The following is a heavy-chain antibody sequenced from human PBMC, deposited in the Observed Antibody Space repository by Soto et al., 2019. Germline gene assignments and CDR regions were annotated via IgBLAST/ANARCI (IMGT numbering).Heavy chain of an antibody. J-gene: IGHJ4*02. CDR1: GYTFTSYA. D-gene: IGHD5-12*01. CDR2: INAGNGNT. CDR3: ARDGVESGYDYDY. V-gene: IGHV1-3*01. Sequence: EASVKVSCKASGYTFTSYAMHWVRQAPGQRLEWMGWINAGNGNTKYSQKFQGRVTITRDTSASTAYMELSSLRSEDTAVYYCARDGVESGYDYDYWGQGTLVTVSS.